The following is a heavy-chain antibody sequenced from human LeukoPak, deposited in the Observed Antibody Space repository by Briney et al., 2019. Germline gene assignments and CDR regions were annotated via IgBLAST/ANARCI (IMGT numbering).Heavy chain of an antibody. J-gene: IGHJ5*02. Sequence: ASVKLSCKAAGYTFTSYAMHLVCQGPGQRLERMGWINAGNDNTKYSQKFQGRVTITRNTSASTAYMELGSLRSEDTAVYYCARDLGYCTGGTCYPNWFDPWGQGTLVTVCS. V-gene: IGHV1-3*01. CDR2: INAGNDNT. D-gene: IGHD2-15*01. CDR3: ARDLGYCTGGTCYPNWFDP. CDR1: GYTFTSYA.